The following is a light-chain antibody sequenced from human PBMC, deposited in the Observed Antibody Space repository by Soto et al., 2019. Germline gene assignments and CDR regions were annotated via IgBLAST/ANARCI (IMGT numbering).Light chain of an antibody. CDR1: QSLSSNF. V-gene: IGKV3-20*01. J-gene: IGKJ1*01. Sequence: EIVLTQSPGTLSFSPGERATLSCTASQSLSSNFLAWYQQKPGQAPRLLIYDTSSRATGIPDRFSGSGSGTDFTLTISRLEPEDFAVYHCQQYDSSPRTFGQGTKV. CDR2: DTS. CDR3: QQYDSSPRT.